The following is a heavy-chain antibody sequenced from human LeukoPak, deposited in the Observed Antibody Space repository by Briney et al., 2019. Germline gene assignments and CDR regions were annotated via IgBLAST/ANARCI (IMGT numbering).Heavy chain of an antibody. J-gene: IGHJ4*02. CDR1: GYTLTELS. V-gene: IGHV1-24*01. D-gene: IGHD1-26*01. CDR3: ATSRTSIVGATTPYCFDY. CDR2: FDPEDGET. Sequence: GASVKVSCKVSGYTLTELSMHWVRQAPGKGLEWTGGFDPEDGETIYAQKFQGRVTMTEDTSTDTAYMELSSLRSEDTAVYYCATSRTSIVGATTPYCFDYWGQGTLVTVSS.